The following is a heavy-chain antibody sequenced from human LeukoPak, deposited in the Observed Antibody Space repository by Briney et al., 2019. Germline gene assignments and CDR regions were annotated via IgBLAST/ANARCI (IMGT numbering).Heavy chain of an antibody. Sequence: PGGSLRLSCAAPGLIVSYSYMNWVRQAPGKGLEWVSAISGSGGSTYYADSVKGRFTISRDNAKNSLYLQMNSLRAEDTAVYYCARDQWWQFIAVAITSYFDSWGQGTLVTVSS. V-gene: IGHV3-69-1*01. CDR1: GLIVSYSY. CDR3: ARDQWWQFIAVAITSYFDS. D-gene: IGHD6-19*01. J-gene: IGHJ4*02. CDR2: ISGSGGST.